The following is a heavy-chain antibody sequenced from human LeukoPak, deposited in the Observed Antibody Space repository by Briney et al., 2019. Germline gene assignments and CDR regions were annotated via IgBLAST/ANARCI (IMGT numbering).Heavy chain of an antibody. CDR2: ISAYNGNT. D-gene: IGHD6-13*01. Sequence: ASVKVSCKASGYTFTSYGISWVRQAPGQGLEWMGWISAYNGNTNYAQKLQGRVTITTDTSTSTAYMELRSLRSDDPAVYSCARDQFAADGTDGFDYRGQGTLVTVSS. J-gene: IGHJ4*02. V-gene: IGHV1-18*04. CDR3: ARDQFAADGTDGFDY. CDR1: GYTFTSYG.